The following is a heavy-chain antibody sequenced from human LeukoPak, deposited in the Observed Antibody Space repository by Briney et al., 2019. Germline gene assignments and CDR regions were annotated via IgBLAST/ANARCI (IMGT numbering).Heavy chain of an antibody. CDR2: ISAYNGNT. J-gene: IGHJ5*02. V-gene: IGHV1-18*01. CDR3: ARAREQQPVVDWFDP. D-gene: IGHD6-13*01. CDR1: GYTFTSYG. Sequence: ASVKVSCKASGYTFTSYGISWVRQAPGQGLEWMGWISAYNGNTNYAQKLQGRVTMTTDTSTSTAYMKLRSLRSDDTAVYYCARAREQQPVVDWFDPWGQGTLVTVSS.